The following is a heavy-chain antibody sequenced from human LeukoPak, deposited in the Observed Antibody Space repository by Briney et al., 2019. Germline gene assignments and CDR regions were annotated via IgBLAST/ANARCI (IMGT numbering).Heavy chain of an antibody. CDR2: VSGNGGST. CDR1: GFTFSSYA. J-gene: IGHJ4*02. V-gene: IGHV3-23*01. CDR3: AKVEMSTIQAPFDY. Sequence: GGSLRLSCSASGFTFSSYAMHWVRQAPGKGLEWVSSVSGNGGSTYYADSVKGRFTISRDNSKNTLFLQVNSLRVEDTAVYYCAKVEMSTIQAPFDYWGQGTLVTVSS. D-gene: IGHD5-24*01.